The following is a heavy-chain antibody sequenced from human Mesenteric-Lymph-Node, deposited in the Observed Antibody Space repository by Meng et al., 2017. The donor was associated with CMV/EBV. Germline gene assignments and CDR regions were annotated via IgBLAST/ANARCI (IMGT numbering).Heavy chain of an antibody. CDR3: AREECSGGSCYGMDV. CDR2: ITSSSSTI. D-gene: IGHD2-15*01. Sequence: ESLKISCAASGFSVSSNYMNWVRQAPGKGLEWVSYITSSSSTIFYADSVKGRFTVSRDNAKKSLYLEMNSLTAEDTAVYYCAREECSGGSCYGMDVWGQGTTVTVSS. J-gene: IGHJ6*02. V-gene: IGHV3-48*04. CDR1: GFSVSSNY.